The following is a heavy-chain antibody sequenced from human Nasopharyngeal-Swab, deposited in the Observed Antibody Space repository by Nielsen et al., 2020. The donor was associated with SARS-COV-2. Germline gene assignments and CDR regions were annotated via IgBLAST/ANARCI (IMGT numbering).Heavy chain of an antibody. Sequence: GESLKISCAASGFTFTNYWMSWVRQAPGKGLEWVANIKQDGSEKYYVDSVKDRFTISRDNAKNSLYLQMNSLRVEDTAVYYCARERFCSSTSCYPEYFQHWGQGTLVTVSS. J-gene: IGHJ1*01. CDR1: GFTFTNYW. D-gene: IGHD2-2*01. V-gene: IGHV3-7*01. CDR3: ARERFCSSTSCYPEYFQH. CDR2: IKQDGSEK.